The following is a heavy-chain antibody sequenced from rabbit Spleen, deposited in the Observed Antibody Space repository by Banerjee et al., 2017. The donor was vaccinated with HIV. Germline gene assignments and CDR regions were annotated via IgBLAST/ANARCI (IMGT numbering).Heavy chain of an antibody. CDR1: GFSFGFSFSSGYD. D-gene: IGHD3-1*01. CDR2: IYTGIIINT. J-gene: IGHJ4*01. V-gene: IGHV1S40*01. Sequence: QSLEESGGDLVKPGASLTLTCTASGFSFGFSFSSGYDMCWVRQAPGKGLEWIGCIYTGIIINTWYASWAKGRFTISKTSSTTVTLQMTSLTDADTATYFCARGDVPYSDWGYVTHLWGPGTLVTVS. CDR3: ARGDVPYSDWGYVTHL.